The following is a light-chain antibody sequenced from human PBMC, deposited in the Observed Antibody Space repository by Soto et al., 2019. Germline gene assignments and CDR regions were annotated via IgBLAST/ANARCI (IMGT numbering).Light chain of an antibody. Sequence: IVMTQSPDSLAVSLGERATINCKSSQSVLYSSNNLNYLAWFQQKPGQPPKLLIYRASTRESGVPDRFSGSGSGTDFTLTISSLQAEDVAVYYCQQYHSTPITFGQGTRLEIK. CDR3: QQYHSTPIT. V-gene: IGKV4-1*01. J-gene: IGKJ5*01. CDR1: QSVLYSSNNLNY. CDR2: RAS.